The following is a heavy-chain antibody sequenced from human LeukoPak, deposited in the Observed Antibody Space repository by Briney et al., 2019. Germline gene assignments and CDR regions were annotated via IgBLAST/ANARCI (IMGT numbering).Heavy chain of an antibody. D-gene: IGHD4-23*01. CDR2: ISSSSSYI. CDR3: ARDREDYGGNSGLDY. CDR1: GFTFSSYS. J-gene: IGHJ4*02. V-gene: IGHV3-21*01. Sequence: GGSLRLSCAASGFTFSSYSMNWVRQAPGKGLEWVSSISSSSSYIYYADSVKGRITISRDNAKNSLYLQMNSLRAEDTAVYYCARDREDYGGNSGLDYWGQGTLVTVSS.